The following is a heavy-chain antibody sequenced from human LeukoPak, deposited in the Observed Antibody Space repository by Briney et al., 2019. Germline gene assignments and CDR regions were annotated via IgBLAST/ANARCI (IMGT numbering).Heavy chain of an antibody. Sequence: SETLSLTCAVYGGSFSGYYWSWIRQPPGKGLEWIGEINHSGSTNYNPSLKSRVTISVDTSKNQFSLKLSSVTAADTAVYYCAREVRGVMTISFDYWGQGTLVTVSS. CDR2: INHSGST. V-gene: IGHV4-34*01. CDR1: GGSFSGYY. D-gene: IGHD3-10*01. J-gene: IGHJ4*02. CDR3: AREVRGVMTISFDY.